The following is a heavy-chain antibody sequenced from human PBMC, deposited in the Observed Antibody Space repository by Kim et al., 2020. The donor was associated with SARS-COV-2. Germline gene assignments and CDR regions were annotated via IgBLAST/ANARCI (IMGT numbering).Heavy chain of an antibody. CDR1: GFTFTGYW. CDR3: ARVFPADGYWYFDL. Sequence: GGSLRLSCAASGFTFTGYWMHWVRQARGRGLVWVSRINSDGIGTTYADSVRGRFTISRDNAKNTLYLQMNSLRAEDTAVYYCARVFPADGYWYFDLWGRGTLVTVSS. V-gene: IGHV3-74*01. CDR2: INSDGIGT. J-gene: IGHJ2*01. D-gene: IGHD6-19*01.